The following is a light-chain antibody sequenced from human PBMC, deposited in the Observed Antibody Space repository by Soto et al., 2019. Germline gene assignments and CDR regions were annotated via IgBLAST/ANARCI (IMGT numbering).Light chain of an antibody. CDR2: LNSDGSH. CDR3: QTWGSYVV. V-gene: IGLV4-69*01. Sequence: QSVLTQSPSASASLGASVKLTCTLSSGHSNFAIAWHQQQPEKGPRYLMKLNSDGSHNKGDGIPDRFSGSSSGAERYLTISSLQSEDEADYYCQTWGSYVVFGGGTQLTVL. CDR1: SGHSNFA. J-gene: IGLJ2*01.